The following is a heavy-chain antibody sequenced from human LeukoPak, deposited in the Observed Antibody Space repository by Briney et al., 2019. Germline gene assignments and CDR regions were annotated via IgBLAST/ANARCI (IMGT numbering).Heavy chain of an antibody. Sequence: GGSLRLSCAASGFTFSSYWMSWVRQAPGKGLEWVANIKQDGSEKYYVDSVKGRFTISRDNAKNSLYLQVNSLRAEDTAVYYCARARRGSSGWYFRVHYYYMDVWGKGTTVTVSS. CDR1: GFTFSSYW. CDR2: IKQDGSEK. V-gene: IGHV3-7*01. J-gene: IGHJ6*03. D-gene: IGHD6-19*01. CDR3: ARARRGSSGWYFRVHYYYMDV.